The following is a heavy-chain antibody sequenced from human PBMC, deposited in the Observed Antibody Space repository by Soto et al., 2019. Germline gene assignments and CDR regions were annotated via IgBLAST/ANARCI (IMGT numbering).Heavy chain of an antibody. V-gene: IGHV3-48*02. Sequence: GGSLRLSCAASGFTYSSYNMNWDSQAPGKGMERVSYLSSSSSTISYADSVKGRFTISRDNAKNSLYLQMNRLKEEDTAVYYCTREFGRAYLMGSLDILGPGTMVTISS. CDR1: GFTYSSYN. CDR2: LSSSSSTI. CDR3: TREFGRAYLMGSLDI. J-gene: IGHJ3*02. D-gene: IGHD2-8*01.